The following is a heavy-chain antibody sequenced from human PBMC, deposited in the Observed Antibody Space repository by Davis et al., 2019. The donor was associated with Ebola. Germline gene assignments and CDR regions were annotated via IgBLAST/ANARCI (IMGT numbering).Heavy chain of an antibody. D-gene: IGHD1-26*01. CDR3: ARSSAGWFDP. CDR1: GYSFTSSW. Sequence: GESLKISCQGSGYSFTSSWIGWVRQMPGKGLECMGIIYPGDSDTRYSPSFQGQVTISVDKSISTAYLQRSSLKASDTAMYYCARSSAGWFDPWGQGTLVTVSS. CDR2: IYPGDSDT. J-gene: IGHJ5*02. V-gene: IGHV5-51*01.